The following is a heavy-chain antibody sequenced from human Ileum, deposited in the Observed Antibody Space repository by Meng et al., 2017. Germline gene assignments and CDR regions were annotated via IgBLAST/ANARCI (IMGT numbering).Heavy chain of an antibody. J-gene: IGHJ4*02. V-gene: IGHV3-23*01. CDR3: AKYIWAFDNWGSPPHS. CDR1: GFIFSSYL. Sequence: GGSLRLSCAASGFIFSSYLMTWVRQAPGKGLEWVASISGMGGSTYYPDSVKGRFTISRDNSRNTVSLQMSSLRAEDTAIYYCAKYIWAFDNWGSPPHSWGLGTLVTVSS. D-gene: IGHD3-16*01. CDR2: ISGMGGST.